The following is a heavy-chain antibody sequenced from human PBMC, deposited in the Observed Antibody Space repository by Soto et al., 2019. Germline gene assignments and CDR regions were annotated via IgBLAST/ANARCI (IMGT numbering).Heavy chain of an antibody. CDR3: ASAGGLGAVAVDY. J-gene: IGHJ4*02. CDR1: GGSISSGGYS. Sequence: QLQLQESGSGLVKPSQTLSLTCAVSGGSISSGGYSWSWIRQPPGKGLEWIGYIYHSGSTYYNPSLKSRVTTSVDRSKNQFSLKLSSVTAADTAVYYGASAGGLGAVAVDYWGQGTLVTVSS. D-gene: IGHD6-19*01. CDR2: IYHSGST. V-gene: IGHV4-30-2*01.